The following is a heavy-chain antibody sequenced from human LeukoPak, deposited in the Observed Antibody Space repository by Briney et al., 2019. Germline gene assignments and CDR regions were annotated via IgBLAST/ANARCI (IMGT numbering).Heavy chain of an antibody. D-gene: IGHD2-2*01. CDR2: INHSGST. J-gene: IGHJ3*02. CDR1: GGSFSGYY. CDR3: ARRELIVVVPAASGAFDI. Sequence: SETLSLTCAVYGGSFSGYYWSWIRQPPGKGLEWIGEINHSGSTNYNPSLKSRVTISVDTSKNQFSLKLSSVTAADTAVYYCARRELIVVVPAASGAFDIWGQGTMVTVSS. V-gene: IGHV4-34*01.